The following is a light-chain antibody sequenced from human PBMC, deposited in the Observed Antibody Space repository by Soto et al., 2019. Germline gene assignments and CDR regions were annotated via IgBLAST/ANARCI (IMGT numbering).Light chain of an antibody. V-gene: IGKV1-39*01. CDR3: QQSYTTPWT. CDR2: SAS. CDR1: QSISDY. J-gene: IGKJ1*01. Sequence: DIKMTQSPSSLSASVGDRVTITCRASQSISDYLNWYHQRAGKAPKLLIYSASSLQSGVPPRFSGSGSGTGFTLTISSLQPEDFATYYCQQSYTTPWTFGQGTKVEIK.